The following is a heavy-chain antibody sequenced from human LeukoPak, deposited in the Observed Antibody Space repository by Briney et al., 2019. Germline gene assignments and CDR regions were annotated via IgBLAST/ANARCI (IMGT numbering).Heavy chain of an antibody. J-gene: IGHJ4*01. Sequence: GGSLRLSCTASGLSLNNYAMSWVRQVPGKGLEGVSASSNSDDGKWYAESVRGRFTISRDTSKNTVYVQMNSLRVEAAGVYYCAKAPVTSCRGAFCYPFDYWGHGTLVTVSS. CDR1: GLSLNNYA. V-gene: IGHV3-23*01. CDR2: SSNSDDGK. D-gene: IGHD2-21*01. CDR3: AKAPVTSCRGAFCYPFDY.